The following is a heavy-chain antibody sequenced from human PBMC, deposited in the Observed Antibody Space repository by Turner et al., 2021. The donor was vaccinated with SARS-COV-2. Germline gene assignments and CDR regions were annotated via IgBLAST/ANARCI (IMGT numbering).Heavy chain of an antibody. D-gene: IGHD6-19*01. CDR1: GFTFDDYA. Sequence: EEQLVQSGGGLVQPGRSLRLSCVVSGFTFDDYAMHWVRQAPGKGLEWVSGISWNSGGIYYADSVKGRFTISRDNAKNSLNLQMNSLGAEDTALYYCAKEGEIAVAGNAFDIWGQGTMVTVSS. CDR2: ISWNSGGI. J-gene: IGHJ3*02. CDR3: AKEGEIAVAGNAFDI. V-gene: IGHV3-9*01.